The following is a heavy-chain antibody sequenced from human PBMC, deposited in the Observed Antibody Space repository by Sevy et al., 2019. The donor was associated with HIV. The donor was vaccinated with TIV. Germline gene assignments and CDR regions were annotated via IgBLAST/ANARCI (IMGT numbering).Heavy chain of an antibody. CDR2: IYTSGST. CDR1: GGSISSYY. CDR3: ARDWDGEAGTGYYYYYGMDV. D-gene: IGHD6-19*01. V-gene: IGHV4-4*07. Sequence: SETLSLTCTVSGGSISSYYWSWIRQPAGKGLEWIGRIYTSGSTNYNPSLKSRDTMSVDTSKNQFSLKLSSVTAADTAVYYCARDWDGEAGTGYYYYYGMDVWGQGTTVTVSS. J-gene: IGHJ6*02.